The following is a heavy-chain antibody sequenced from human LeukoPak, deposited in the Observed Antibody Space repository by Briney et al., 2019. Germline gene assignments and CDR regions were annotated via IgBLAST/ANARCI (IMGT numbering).Heavy chain of an antibody. Sequence: GGSLRLSCAASGFTFSSYGMHWVRQAPGKGLEWVAVISYDGSNKYYADSVKGRFTISRDNSKNTLYLQMNSLRAEDTAVYYCAKGGLDILRYFDWPLYYFGYWGQGTLVTVSS. CDR3: AKGGLDILRYFDWPLYYFGY. J-gene: IGHJ4*02. V-gene: IGHV3-30*18. CDR1: GFTFSSYG. D-gene: IGHD3-9*01. CDR2: ISYDGSNK.